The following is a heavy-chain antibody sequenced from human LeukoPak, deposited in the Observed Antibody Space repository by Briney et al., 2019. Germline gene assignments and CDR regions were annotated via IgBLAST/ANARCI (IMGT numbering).Heavy chain of an antibody. D-gene: IGHD3-22*01. CDR2: IWYDGTNK. J-gene: IGHJ4*02. Sequence: GGSLRLSCAASGFTFSIYSMHWVRQAPGKGLEWVAVIWYDGTNKYYADSVKGRFTISRDSPKNTLYLQMNSLRAEDTAVYYCAGAAYDNSGYLTLWGQGTLVTVSS. CDR1: GFTFSIYS. CDR3: AGAAYDNSGYLTL. V-gene: IGHV3-33*08.